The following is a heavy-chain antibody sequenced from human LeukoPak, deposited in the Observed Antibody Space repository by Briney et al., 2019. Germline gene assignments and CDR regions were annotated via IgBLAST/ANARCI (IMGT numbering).Heavy chain of an antibody. CDR3: AKDRSYYGSGSYSPSFDY. V-gene: IGHV3-30*04. D-gene: IGHD3-10*01. CDR2: IAYDGNNK. Sequence: PGGSLRLSCAASGFTFSSYAMHWVRQAPGKGLEWVAVIAYDGNNKYYADSVKGRFTISRDNSKNTLYLQMNSLRAEDTAVYYCAKDRSYYGSGSYSPSFDYWGQGTLVTVSS. CDR1: GFTFSSYA. J-gene: IGHJ4*02.